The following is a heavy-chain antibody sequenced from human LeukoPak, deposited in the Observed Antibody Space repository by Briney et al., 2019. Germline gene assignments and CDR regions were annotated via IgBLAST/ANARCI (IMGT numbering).Heavy chain of an antibody. J-gene: IGHJ6*02. CDR2: IDWDDDK. V-gene: IGHV2-70*11. D-gene: IGHD3/OR15-3a*01. CDR1: GFSLSTSGMC. Sequence: ESGPTLVNPTQTLTLTCTFSGFSLSTSGMCVSWIRQPPGKALEWLARIDWDDDKYYSTFLKTRLTISKDTSKNQVVLTMTNMDPVDTATYYCARIPPHFVDLVDVWGQGTTVTVSS. CDR3: ARIPPHFVDLVDV.